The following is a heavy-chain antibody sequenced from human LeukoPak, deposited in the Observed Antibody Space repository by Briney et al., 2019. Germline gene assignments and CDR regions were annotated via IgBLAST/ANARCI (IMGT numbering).Heavy chain of an antibody. CDR1: GGSISSYY. Sequence: SETLSLTCTVSGGSISSYYWSWIRQSPGKGLEWIGYIYYSGSTNYNPSLKSRVTISVDTSKNQFSLKLSSVTAADTAVYYCARTPFSPPLNWFDPWGQGTLVTVSS. CDR3: ARTPFSPPLNWFDP. D-gene: IGHD2/OR15-2a*01. J-gene: IGHJ5*02. V-gene: IGHV4-59*01. CDR2: IYYSGST.